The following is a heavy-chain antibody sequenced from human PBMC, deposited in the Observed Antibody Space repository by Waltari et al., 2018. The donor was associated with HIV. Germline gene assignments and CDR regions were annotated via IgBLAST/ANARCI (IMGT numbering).Heavy chain of an antibody. CDR2: FDPEDGET. CDR3: ATDLVTVGATEGYYGMDV. CDR1: GYTLTELS. D-gene: IGHD1-26*01. V-gene: IGHV1-24*01. Sequence: QVQLVQSGAEVKKPGASVKVSCKVSGYTLTELSMPWVRQAPGKGLEWMGGFDPEDGETIYAQKFQGRVTMTEDTSTDTAYMELSSLRSEDTAVYYCATDLVTVGATEGYYGMDVWGQGTTVTVSS. J-gene: IGHJ6*02.